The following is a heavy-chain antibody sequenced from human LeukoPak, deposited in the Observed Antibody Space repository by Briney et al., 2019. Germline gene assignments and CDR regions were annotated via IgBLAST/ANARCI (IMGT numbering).Heavy chain of an antibody. CDR2: ISYDGSNK. D-gene: IGHD3-10*01. CDR3: AKCIASGSYSFRFDY. Sequence: GGSLRLSCGASGFTFSNYGMHWVRQAPGKGLEWVAVISYDGSNKNYADSVKGRFTISRDNSKNTLYLQMNSLSAEDTALYYCAKCIASGSYSFRFDYWGQGTLVTVSS. J-gene: IGHJ4*02. CDR1: GFTFSNYG. V-gene: IGHV3-30*18.